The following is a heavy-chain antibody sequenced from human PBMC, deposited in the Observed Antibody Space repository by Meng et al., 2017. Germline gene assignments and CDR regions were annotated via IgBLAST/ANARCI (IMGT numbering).Heavy chain of an antibody. CDR2: ISWNSGSI. CDR1: VFTFDAYA. V-gene: IGHV3-9*03. Sequence: SLKISCAASVFTFDAYAMHWVRQAPGKGLEWVSGISWNSGSIGYADSVKGRFTISRDNAKNSLYLQMNSLRAEDMALYYCAKSRYSSSSGYYYGMDVWGQGTTVTVSS. J-gene: IGHJ6*02. CDR3: AKSRYSSSSGYYYGMDV. D-gene: IGHD6-13*01.